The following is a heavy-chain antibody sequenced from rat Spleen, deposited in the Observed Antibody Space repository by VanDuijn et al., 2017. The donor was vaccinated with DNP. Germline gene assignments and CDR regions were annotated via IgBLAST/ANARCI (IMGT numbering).Heavy chain of an antibody. V-gene: IGHV5-22*01. CDR1: GFTFSSFP. J-gene: IGHJ2*01. CDR3: ARHGSYGFVY. D-gene: IGHD1-7*01. CDR2: ISYEGGDT. Sequence: EVQLVESGGGLVQPGRSLKLSCAASGFTFSSFPMAWVRQAPKKGLEWVASISYEGGDTYYGDSVKGRFTISRDNAKSTLYLQTNSLKSEDTATYYCARHGSYGFVYWGQGVMVTVSS.